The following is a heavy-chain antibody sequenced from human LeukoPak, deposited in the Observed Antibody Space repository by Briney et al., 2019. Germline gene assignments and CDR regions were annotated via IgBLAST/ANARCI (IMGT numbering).Heavy chain of an antibody. V-gene: IGHV4-59*11. CDR2: IYYSGST. Sequence: PSEALSLTCAVSGGSISSHFWSWIRQPPGKGLEWIGYIYYSGSTNYNSSLNSRVTISVDTSQNHFSLKVRSVTAADTAVYYCAGRRGAVDPFDYWGQGTLVTVSS. J-gene: IGHJ4*02. CDR3: AGRRGAVDPFDY. D-gene: IGHD6-19*01. CDR1: GGSISSHF.